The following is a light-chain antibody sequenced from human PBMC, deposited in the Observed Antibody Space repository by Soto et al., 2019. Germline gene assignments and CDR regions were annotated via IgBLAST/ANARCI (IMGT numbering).Light chain of an antibody. CDR2: ENN. Sequence: QSVLTQPPSVSAAPGQKVTISCSRSSSNIGNNYVSWYQQLPGTAPKLLIYENNKRPSGIPDRFSGSKSGTSATLGITGLQTGDEADYYCGTWDSSLSVSYVFGTGTKVTVL. CDR3: GTWDSSLSVSYV. CDR1: SSNIGNNY. V-gene: IGLV1-51*02. J-gene: IGLJ1*01.